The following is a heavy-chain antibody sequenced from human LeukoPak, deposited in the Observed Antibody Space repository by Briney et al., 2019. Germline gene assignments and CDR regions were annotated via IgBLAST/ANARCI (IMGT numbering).Heavy chain of an antibody. CDR3: ARTSPTYYYMDV. D-gene: IGHD4-17*01. Sequence: ASVKVSCKASGYTFPSYVINWVRQAPGQGLEWMGWMNPNSGNTGYAQKFQGRVTMTRNTSISTAYMELSSLRSEDTAVYYCARTSPTYYYMDVWGKGTTVTVSS. CDR1: GYTFPSYV. V-gene: IGHV1-8*01. CDR2: MNPNSGNT. J-gene: IGHJ6*03.